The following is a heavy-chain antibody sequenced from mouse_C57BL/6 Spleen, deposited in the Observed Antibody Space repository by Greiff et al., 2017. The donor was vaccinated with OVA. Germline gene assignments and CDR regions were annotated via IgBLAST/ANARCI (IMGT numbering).Heavy chain of an antibody. D-gene: IGHD4-1*01. CDR1: GFTFSSYA. V-gene: IGHV5-4*01. Sequence: EVKLQESGGGLVKPGGSLKLSCAASGFTFSSYAMSWVRQTPEKRLEWVATISDGGGYTYYPDNVKGRFTISRDNAKNNLYLQMSHLKSEDTAMYYCARDSGTFCFDYWGQGTTLTVSS. CDR2: ISDGGGYT. J-gene: IGHJ2*01. CDR3: ARDSGTFCFDY.